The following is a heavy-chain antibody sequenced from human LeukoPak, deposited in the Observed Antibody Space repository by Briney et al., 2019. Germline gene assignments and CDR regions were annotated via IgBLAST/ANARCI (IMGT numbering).Heavy chain of an antibody. J-gene: IGHJ4*02. CDR3: AKPLVSDYYDSSGYWGY. Sequence: GWSLTLSCAASGFTLSSYARSWVRQAPGKGLEWVSAISGSGDSTYYSESVKGRFTISRDNSKNTLYVQMNSLRAEDTAVYYCAKPLVSDYYDSSGYWGYWGQGTLVTVSS. CDR2: ISGSGDST. V-gene: IGHV3-23*01. D-gene: IGHD3-22*01. CDR1: GFTLSSYA.